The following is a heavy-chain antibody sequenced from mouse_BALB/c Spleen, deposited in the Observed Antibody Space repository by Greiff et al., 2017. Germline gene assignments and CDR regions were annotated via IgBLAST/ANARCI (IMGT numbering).Heavy chain of an antibody. Sequence: QVQLKESGPGLVQPSQSLSITCTVSGFSLTSYGVHWVRQSPGKGLEWLGVIWSGGSTDYNAAFISRLSISKDNSKSQVFFKMNSLQANDTAIYYCARGGYDGEAGFAYWGQGTLVTVSA. CDR3: ARGGYDGEAGFAY. V-gene: IGHV2-2*02. CDR1: GFSLTSYG. CDR2: IWSGGST. D-gene: IGHD2-2*01. J-gene: IGHJ3*01.